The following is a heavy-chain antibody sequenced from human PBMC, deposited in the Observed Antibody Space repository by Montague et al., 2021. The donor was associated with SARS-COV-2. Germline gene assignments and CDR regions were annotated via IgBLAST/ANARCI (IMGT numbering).Heavy chain of an antibody. V-gene: IGHV4-30-2*06. CDR3: ARKIIANAFDV. CDR1: GVSISSGDYS. CDR2: IYESGST. D-gene: IGHD2/OR15-2a*01. J-gene: IGHJ3*01. Sequence: TLSLTCTVSGVSISSGDYSWNWIRQSPGKGLKWIGFIYESGSTLYNPSLKSRITISVDRSKNQFSLRLNSVTAADTAVYYCARKIIANAFDVWGHGTTVTVSS.